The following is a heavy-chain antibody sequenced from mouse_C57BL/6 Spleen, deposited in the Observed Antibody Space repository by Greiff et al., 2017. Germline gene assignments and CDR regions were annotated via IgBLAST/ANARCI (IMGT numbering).Heavy chain of an antibody. V-gene: IGHV3-8*01. CDR2: ISYSGST. J-gene: IGHJ4*01. Sequence: EVNLVESGPGLAQPSQTLSLTCSVTGFSITSVYWNLLRKFPGNKLEYMGYISYSGSTYYNPSLKSRISITRDTSKNQYYLQLNSVTTEDTATYYCARRDTGAMDYWGQGTSVTVSS. D-gene: IGHD3-3*01. CDR1: GFSITSVY. CDR3: ARRDTGAMDY.